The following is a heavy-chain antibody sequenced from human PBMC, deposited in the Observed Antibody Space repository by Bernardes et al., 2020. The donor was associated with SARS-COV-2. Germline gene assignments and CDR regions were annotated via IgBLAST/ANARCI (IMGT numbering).Heavy chain of an antibody. CDR2: ISSRSTTI. D-gene: IGHD1-26*01. Sequence: AGSLRLSCEASGFSFSEYAMNWVRQAPGKGLEWLSYISSRSTTIYDADTVKGRFAISRDNAKNSVYLQMNSLRAEDTAVYYCARGRGAVAPMDHWGQGTLVTVSS. J-gene: IGHJ4*02. CDR1: GFSFSEYA. CDR3: ARGRGAVAPMDH. V-gene: IGHV3-48*01.